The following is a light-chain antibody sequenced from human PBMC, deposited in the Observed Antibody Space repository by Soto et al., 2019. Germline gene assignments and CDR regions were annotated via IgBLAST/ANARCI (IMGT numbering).Light chain of an antibody. CDR2: SAP. Sequence: ELVLTQSPGTLSLSPGERATLSCRVGHSVSSSYLAWYQQNPGQATRLLIYSAPSRATGTPDRFSGSGSGADYTLTISRLEHEDSAKYYWQQYGYSFWTFGQGTKVEIK. CDR1: HSVSSSY. V-gene: IGKV3-20*01. CDR3: QQYGYSFWT. J-gene: IGKJ1*01.